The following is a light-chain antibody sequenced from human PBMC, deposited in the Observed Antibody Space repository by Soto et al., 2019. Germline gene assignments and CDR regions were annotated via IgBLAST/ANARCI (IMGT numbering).Light chain of an antibody. CDR1: EGIRND. V-gene: IGKV1-6*01. Sequence: ASEGIRNDLGWYQQKPGKAPNLLIWDASTLLSGFPSRFSGSGSGTDSTLTIRTLQPDDFVPYYCEPSSAPARMFDVGTKVDIK. CDR2: DAS. J-gene: IGKJ4*02. CDR3: EPSSAPARM.